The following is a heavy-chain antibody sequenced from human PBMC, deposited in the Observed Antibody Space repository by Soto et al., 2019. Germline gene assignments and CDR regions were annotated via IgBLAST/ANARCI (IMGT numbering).Heavy chain of an antibody. D-gene: IGHD3-22*01. CDR3: ARDRVIGEYYGMDV. Sequence: PGGSRRPSFAASGFTFSSYEMNWVRQAPGKGLNGVSYISSSGSTIYYADSVKGRFNISRDNAKNSLYLQMNGLRVEDTAVYYCARDRVIGEYYGMDVWGQGTTVTVSS. CDR1: GFTFSSYE. J-gene: IGHJ6*02. V-gene: IGHV3-48*03. CDR2: ISSSGSTI.